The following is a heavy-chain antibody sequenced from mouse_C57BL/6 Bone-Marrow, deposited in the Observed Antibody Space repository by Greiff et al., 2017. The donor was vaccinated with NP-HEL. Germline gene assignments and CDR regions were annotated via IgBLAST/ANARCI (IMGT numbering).Heavy chain of an antibody. Sequence: EVKLQQSGPELVKPGASVKISCKASGYSFTGYYMNWVKQSPEKSLEWIGEINPSTGGTTYNQKFKAKATLTVDKSSSTAYMQLKSLTSEDSAVYYCAKSLHYYGSSDVRYFDYWGQGTTLTVSS. V-gene: IGHV1-42*01. CDR3: AKSLHYYGSSDVRYFDY. CDR2: INPSTGGT. J-gene: IGHJ2*01. CDR1: GYSFTGYY. D-gene: IGHD1-1*01.